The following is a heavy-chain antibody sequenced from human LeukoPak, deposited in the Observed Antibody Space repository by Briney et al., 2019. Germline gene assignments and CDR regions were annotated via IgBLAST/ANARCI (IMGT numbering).Heavy chain of an antibody. CDR3: AKDHFFYYDYVWGSYRPYYFDY. CDR2: ISGSGGST. Sequence: PGASLRLSCAASGFTFSSYAMSWVRQAPGKGLEWVSAISGSGGSTYYADSVKGRFTISRDNSKNTLYLQMNSLRAEDTAVYYCAKDHFFYYDYVWGSYRPYYFDYWGQGTLVTVSS. V-gene: IGHV3-23*01. CDR1: GFTFSSYA. J-gene: IGHJ4*02. D-gene: IGHD3-16*02.